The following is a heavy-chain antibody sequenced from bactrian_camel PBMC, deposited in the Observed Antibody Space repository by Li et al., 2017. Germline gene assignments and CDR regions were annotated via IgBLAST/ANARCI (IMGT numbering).Heavy chain of an antibody. CDR3: AKADDTYYEYSY. CDR2: ISRDSATT. Sequence: VQLVESGGGSVQAGGSLRLSCAASGSAVSNLYMAWFRQAPGRGLEWVSTISRDSATTCYADSVKGRFTISRDNAKNTVYLQMDSLKSEDTAMYYCAKADDTYYEYSYWGQGTQVTVS. V-gene: IGHV3S40*01. CDR1: GSAVSNLY. D-gene: IGHD7*01. J-gene: IGHJ4*01.